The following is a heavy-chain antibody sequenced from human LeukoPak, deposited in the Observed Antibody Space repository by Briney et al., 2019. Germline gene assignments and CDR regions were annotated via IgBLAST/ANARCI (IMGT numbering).Heavy chain of an antibody. J-gene: IGHJ6*03. Sequence: GGSLRLSRAASGFTSSSYAMHWVRQAPGKGLEWVAVISYDGSNKYYADSVKGRFTISRDNSKNTLYLQMNSLRAEDTALYYCARLSAYYYGSYFYYYMDVWGKGTTVTVSS. V-gene: IGHV3-30*04. CDR3: ARLSAYYYGSYFYYYMDV. CDR1: GFTSSSYA. D-gene: IGHD3-10*01. CDR2: ISYDGSNK.